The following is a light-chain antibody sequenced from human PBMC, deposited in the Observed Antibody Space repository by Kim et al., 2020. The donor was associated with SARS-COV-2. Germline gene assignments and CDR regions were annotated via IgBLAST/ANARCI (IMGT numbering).Light chain of an antibody. CDR3: SSYAGSNNFVV. Sequence: QSVTISCTGTSSDIGAYNYVSWYQQYPGKAPKLIICEVNRRPLGVPDRFSGSKSGLTASLTVSGLQVEDEADYYCSSYAGSNNFVVFGGGTQLTVL. J-gene: IGLJ2*01. V-gene: IGLV2-8*01. CDR1: SSDIGAYNY. CDR2: EVN.